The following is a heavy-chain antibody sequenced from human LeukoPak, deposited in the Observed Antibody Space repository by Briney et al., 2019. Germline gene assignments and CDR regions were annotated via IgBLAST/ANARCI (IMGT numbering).Heavy chain of an antibody. CDR2: INAGNDNK. CDR1: GYIFSTYK. V-gene: IGHV1-3*01. J-gene: IGHJ5*02. CDR3: ASENWFDP. Sequence: ASVKVSCTASGYIFSTYKIHWVRQAPGQGLEWMGWINAGNDNKIYSQKFQGRVTITRDTSASTVYMELSGLRSEDTAVYYCASENWFDPWGPGTPVTVSS.